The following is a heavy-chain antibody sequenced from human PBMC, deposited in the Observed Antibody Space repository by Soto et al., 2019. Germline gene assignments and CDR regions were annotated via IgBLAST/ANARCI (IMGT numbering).Heavy chain of an antibody. Sequence: ASVKVSCKASGGTFSSYAISWVRQAPGQGLEWMGGIIPIFGTANYAQKFQGRVTITADESTSTAYMELSSLRSEDTAVYYCARSTPYSGYETYYFDYWGQGTLVTVSS. CDR3: ARSTPYSGYETYYFDY. J-gene: IGHJ4*02. CDR1: GGTFSSYA. V-gene: IGHV1-69*13. CDR2: IIPIFGTA. D-gene: IGHD5-12*01.